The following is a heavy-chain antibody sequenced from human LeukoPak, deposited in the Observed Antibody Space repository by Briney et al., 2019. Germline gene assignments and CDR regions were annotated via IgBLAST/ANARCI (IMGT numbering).Heavy chain of an antibody. CDR2: IIPIFGTA. CDR1: GGTFSSYA. J-gene: IGHJ4*02. V-gene: IGHV1-69*13. Sequence: SVKVSCTASGGTFSSYAISWVRQAPGQGLEWMGGIIPIFGTANYAQKFQGRVTITADESTSTAYMELSSLRSEDTAVYYCARALPSYCSGGSCYFDYWGQGTLVTVSS. CDR3: ARALPSYCSGGSCYFDY. D-gene: IGHD2-15*01.